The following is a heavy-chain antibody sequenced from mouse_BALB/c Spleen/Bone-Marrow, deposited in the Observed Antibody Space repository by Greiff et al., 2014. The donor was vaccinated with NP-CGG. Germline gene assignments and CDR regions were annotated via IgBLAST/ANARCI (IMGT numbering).Heavy chain of an antibody. CDR3: AREKGKDAMDY. V-gene: IGHV1-54*01. D-gene: IGHD2-1*01. CDR1: GYAFTNYL. Sequence: QVQLQQSGAELVRPGTSVKVSCKASGYAFTNYLIEWVKQRPGQGLEWIGVINPGNGGTNYNEKFKGKATLTADKSSSTAYMQLSSLTSDDSAVYFCAREKGKDAMDYWGQGTSVTVSS. CDR2: INPGNGGT. J-gene: IGHJ4*01.